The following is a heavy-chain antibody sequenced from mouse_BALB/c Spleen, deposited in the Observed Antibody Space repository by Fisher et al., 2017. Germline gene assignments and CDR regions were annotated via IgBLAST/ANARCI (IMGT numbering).Heavy chain of an antibody. V-gene: IGHV1-26*01. Sequence: KFKGKATLTVDKSSSTAYMELLSLTSEDSAVYYCARSYDYDPFYAMDYWGQGTSVTVSS. CDR3: ARSYDYDPFYAMDY. D-gene: IGHD2-4*01. J-gene: IGHJ4*01.